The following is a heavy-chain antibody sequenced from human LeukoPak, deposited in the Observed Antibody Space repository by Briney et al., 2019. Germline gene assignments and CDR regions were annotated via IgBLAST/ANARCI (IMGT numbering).Heavy chain of an antibody. CDR2: ISSSGSTI. J-gene: IGHJ4*02. Sequence: GGSLRLSCAASGFTFSSYEMSWVRQAPGKGLEWVSYISSSGSTIYYADSVKGRFTISRDNAKNSLYLQMNSLRAEDTAVYYCARGVPSYYDILTGYHDYWGQGTLVTVSS. D-gene: IGHD3-9*01. V-gene: IGHV3-48*03. CDR3: ARGVPSYYDILTGYHDY. CDR1: GFTFSSYE.